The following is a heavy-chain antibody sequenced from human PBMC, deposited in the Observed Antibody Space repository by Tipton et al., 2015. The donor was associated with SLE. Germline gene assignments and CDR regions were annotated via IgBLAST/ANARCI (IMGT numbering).Heavy chain of an antibody. CDR2: IYNSGST. CDR3: ARSASSNLHYMDV. V-gene: IGHV4-59*08. CDR1: DDSIRDYY. D-gene: IGHD2-15*01. J-gene: IGHJ6*03. Sequence: TLSLTCAVSDDSIRDYYFSWIRQPPGKELEWIGYIYNSGSTNYNSSLKSRVTISVDTSKNHFSLKLSSVTAADTALYYCARSASSNLHYMDVWGKGTTVTISS.